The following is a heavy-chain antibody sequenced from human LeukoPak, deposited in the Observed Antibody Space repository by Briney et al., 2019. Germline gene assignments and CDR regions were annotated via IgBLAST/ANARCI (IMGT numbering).Heavy chain of an antibody. J-gene: IGHJ4*02. CDR1: GYTFTGYY. CDR3: ARESYYGSGSYYITPFGFDY. V-gene: IGHV1-2*02. Sequence: ASVKVSCKASGYTFTGYYMHWVRQAPGQGLEWMGWINPNSGGTNYAQKFQGRVTMTRDTSISTAYMELSRLRSDDTAVYYCARESYYGSGSYYITPFGFDYWGQGTLVTVSS. D-gene: IGHD3-10*01. CDR2: INPNSGGT.